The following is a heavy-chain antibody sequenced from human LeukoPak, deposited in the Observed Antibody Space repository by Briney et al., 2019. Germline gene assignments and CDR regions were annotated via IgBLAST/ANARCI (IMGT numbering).Heavy chain of an antibody. CDR3: ARDLNSYGYSYDS. Sequence: EASVKVSCKASGYTFTNFYIHWMRQAPGQGLEWMGIMNSSSGSTSYAQKFQGRVTMTRGKSTSTVYMELRGLRFEDTAMYYCARDLNSYGYSYDSWGQGTLVTVSS. D-gene: IGHD5-18*01. CDR2: MNSSSGST. J-gene: IGHJ4*02. V-gene: IGHV1-46*01. CDR1: GYTFTNFY.